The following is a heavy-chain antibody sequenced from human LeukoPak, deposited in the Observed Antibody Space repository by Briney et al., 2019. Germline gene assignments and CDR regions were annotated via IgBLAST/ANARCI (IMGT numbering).Heavy chain of an antibody. J-gene: IGHJ4*02. CDR2: VNLCGCST. CDR3: AREDGDYVGFDY. Sequence: ASVTVSCRASGYTFTSYYMHWVRPAPPHGLAWMGIVNLCGCSTSYAQMFQGRVTMTRDTSTSTVYMELSSLSSEDTAVYYCAREDGDYVGFDYWGQGTLVTVSS. CDR1: GYTFTSYY. V-gene: IGHV1-46*01. D-gene: IGHD4-17*01.